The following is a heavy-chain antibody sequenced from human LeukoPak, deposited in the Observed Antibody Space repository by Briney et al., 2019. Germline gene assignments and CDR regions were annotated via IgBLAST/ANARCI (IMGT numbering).Heavy chain of an antibody. D-gene: IGHD1-26*01. CDR3: ARPISGRYYGL. V-gene: IGHV1-69*02. Sequence: VKVSCKASGATFISYTCRWWRHAPGQGREGKGRIITSLGVATYEQKFQGRVTITAHKSTSTAYMELRSLRSEDKTVYSCARPISGRYYGLWGQETLVSV. J-gene: IGHJ4*02. CDR2: IITSLGVA. CDR1: GATFISYT.